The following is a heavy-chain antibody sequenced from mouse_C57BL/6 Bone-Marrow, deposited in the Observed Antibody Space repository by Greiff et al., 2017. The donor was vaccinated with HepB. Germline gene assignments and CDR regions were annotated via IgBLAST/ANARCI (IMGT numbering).Heavy chain of an antibody. V-gene: IGHV1-81*01. CDR2: IYPRSGNT. Sequence: VQLQESGAELARPGASVKLSCKASGYTFTSYGISWVKQRTGQGLEWIGEIYPRSGNTYYNEKFKGKATLTADKSSSTAYMELRSLTSEDSAVYFCARENYYYGSKGYWGQGTTLTVSS. D-gene: IGHD1-1*01. J-gene: IGHJ2*01. CDR1: GYTFTSYG. CDR3: ARENYYYGSKGY.